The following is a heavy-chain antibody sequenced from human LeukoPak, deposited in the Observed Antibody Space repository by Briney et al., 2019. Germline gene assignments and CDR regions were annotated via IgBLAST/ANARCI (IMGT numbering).Heavy chain of an antibody. D-gene: IGHD2/OR15-2a*01. V-gene: IGHV1-18*01. CDR1: GYTFTTFV. Sequence: ASVEVSCKTSGYTFTTFVITWVRQAPGQGPDWLGWINTQNGNTNFAQRFQGRVTMTADTSTNTAYMELRSLRSDDTAVYYCARACTTFITQWCFSDYWGQGTLVTVSS. CDR3: ARACTTFITQWCFSDY. J-gene: IGHJ4*02. CDR2: INTQNGNT.